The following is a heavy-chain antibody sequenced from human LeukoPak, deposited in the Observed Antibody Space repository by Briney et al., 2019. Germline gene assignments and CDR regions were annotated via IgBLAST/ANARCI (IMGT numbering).Heavy chain of an antibody. CDR1: GGSFSGYY. Sequence: SETLSLTCAVYGGSFSGYYWSWIRQPPGKGLEWIGEINHSGSTNYNPSLKSRVTISVSTSKNQFSLKLTSVTVADTAVYYCARNYDSSGYYYYYYMDVWGKGTTVTISS. J-gene: IGHJ6*03. CDR2: INHSGST. V-gene: IGHV4-34*01. CDR3: ARNYDSSGYYYYYYMDV. D-gene: IGHD3-22*01.